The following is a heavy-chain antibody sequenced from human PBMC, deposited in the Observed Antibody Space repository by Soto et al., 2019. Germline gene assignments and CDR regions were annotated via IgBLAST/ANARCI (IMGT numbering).Heavy chain of an antibody. V-gene: IGHV3-49*03. Sequence: GGSLRLSCTGSGFPFANFLMSWFRQAPGKGLEWVGFIRSQPYGGTTQYAASVRGRFTISRDDSKGIAYLQMNSLKSEDSGVYYCIGSFPFWGQCTLVTVSS. D-gene: IGHD3-10*01. CDR2: IRSQPYGGTT. CDR1: GFPFANFL. CDR3: IGSFPF. J-gene: IGHJ1*01.